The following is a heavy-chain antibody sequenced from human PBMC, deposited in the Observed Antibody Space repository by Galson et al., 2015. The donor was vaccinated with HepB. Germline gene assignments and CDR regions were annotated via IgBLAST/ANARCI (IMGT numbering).Heavy chain of an antibody. CDR3: ARRGGSYVATSLKGAFDI. V-gene: IGHV4-34*01. CDR1: GGSFSGYY. CDR2: INHSGST. J-gene: IGHJ3*02. D-gene: IGHD1-26*01. Sequence: ETLSLTCAVYGGSFSGYYWSWIRQPPGKGLEWIGEINHSGSTNYNPSLKSRVTISVDTSKNQFSLKLSSATAADTAVYYCARRGGSYVATSLKGAFDIWGQGTMVTVSS.